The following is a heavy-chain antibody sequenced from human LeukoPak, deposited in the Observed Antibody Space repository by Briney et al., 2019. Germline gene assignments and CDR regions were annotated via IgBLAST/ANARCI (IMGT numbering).Heavy chain of an antibody. Sequence: PGRSLRLSCAASGFTFSSYSMNWVRQAPGKGLEWVSSISSSSSYIYYADSVKGRFTISRDNAKNSLYLQMNSLRAEDTAVYYCAREGPKDIVVVPAAMYYYYMDVWGKGTTVTVSS. J-gene: IGHJ6*03. V-gene: IGHV3-21*01. D-gene: IGHD2-2*01. CDR1: GFTFSSYS. CDR2: ISSSSSYI. CDR3: AREGPKDIVVVPAAMYYYYMDV.